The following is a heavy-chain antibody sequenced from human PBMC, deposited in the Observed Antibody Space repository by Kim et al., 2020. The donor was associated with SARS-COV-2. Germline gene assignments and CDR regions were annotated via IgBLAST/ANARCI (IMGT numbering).Heavy chain of an antibody. CDR3: ARGNIAAAGRGFDI. Sequence: GGSLRLSCAASGFTFSSYWMHWVRQAPGKGLVWVSRINGDGTGTNYADSVKGRFTISRDSAKNTLYLQMNSLRAEDTAVYYCARGNIAAAGRGFDIWGQGTMVTVSS. V-gene: IGHV3-74*01. CDR1: GFTFSSYW. J-gene: IGHJ3*02. D-gene: IGHD6-13*01. CDR2: INGDGTGT.